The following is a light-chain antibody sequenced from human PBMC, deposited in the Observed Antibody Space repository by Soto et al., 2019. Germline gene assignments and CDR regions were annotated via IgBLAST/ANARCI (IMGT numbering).Light chain of an antibody. CDR3: SSYTRSSLLV. V-gene: IGLV2-14*01. Sequence: QSALTQPASVSGSPGQSITISCTGTSSDVGGYNSVSWYQQHPGKAPKLMIYDVSHRPSGVSDRFSGPKSGNTAALTISGLQAEDEADYYCSSYTRSSLLVFGGGTQLTVL. J-gene: IGLJ2*01. CDR1: SSDVGGYNS. CDR2: DVS.